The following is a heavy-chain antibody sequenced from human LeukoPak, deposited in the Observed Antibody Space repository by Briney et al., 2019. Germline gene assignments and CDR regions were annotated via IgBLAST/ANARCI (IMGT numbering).Heavy chain of an antibody. D-gene: IGHD5-24*01. Sequence: GASVKVSCKASGGTFSSYAISWVRQATGQGLEWMGRIIPIFGIANYAQKFQGRVTITADKSTSKAYMELSSLRSEDTAVYYCARATRDGYPFDYWGQGTLVTVSS. J-gene: IGHJ4*02. CDR1: GGTFSSYA. CDR3: ARATRDGYPFDY. V-gene: IGHV1-69*04. CDR2: IIPIFGIA.